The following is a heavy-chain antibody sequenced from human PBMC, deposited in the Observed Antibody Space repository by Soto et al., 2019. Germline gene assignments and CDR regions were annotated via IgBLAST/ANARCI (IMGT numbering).Heavy chain of an antibody. Sequence: GGSLRLSCAASGFTFSSYSMNWVRQAPGKGLEWVSYISSSSSTIYYADSVKGRFTISRDNAKNSLYLQMNSLRDEDTAVYYCARGGWNYAYYYYYGMDVWGQGTTVTVSS. CDR2: ISSSSSTI. V-gene: IGHV3-48*02. CDR3: ARGGWNYAYYYYYGMDV. CDR1: GFTFSSYS. J-gene: IGHJ6*02. D-gene: IGHD1-7*01.